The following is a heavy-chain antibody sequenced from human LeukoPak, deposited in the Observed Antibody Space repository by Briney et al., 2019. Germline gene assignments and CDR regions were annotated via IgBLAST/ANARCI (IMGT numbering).Heavy chain of an antibody. CDR3: ARILGDYYDSSGSYFDY. CDR2: IWYDGSNK. CDR1: GFTFSSYG. V-gene: IGHV3-33*01. J-gene: IGHJ4*02. Sequence: GGSLRLSCAAYGFTFSSYGMHWVRQAPGKGLEWVAVIWYDGSNKYYADSVKGRFTISRDNSKNTLYLQMNSLRAEDTAVYYCARILGDYYDSSGSYFDYWGQGTLVTVSS. D-gene: IGHD3-22*01.